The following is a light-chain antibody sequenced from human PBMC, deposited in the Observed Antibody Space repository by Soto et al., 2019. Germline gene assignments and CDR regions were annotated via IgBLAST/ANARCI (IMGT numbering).Light chain of an antibody. Sequence: EIVLTQSPATLSLSPGERATLSCRASQSVSNSHLAWYQHKRGQSPRLLIYAASSRATGISDRFSGSGSGTDFTITISRLEPEDFAVYYCQQYDRSPLFGGGTKVE. CDR3: QQYDRSPL. V-gene: IGKV3-20*01. J-gene: IGKJ4*01. CDR1: QSVSNSH. CDR2: AAS.